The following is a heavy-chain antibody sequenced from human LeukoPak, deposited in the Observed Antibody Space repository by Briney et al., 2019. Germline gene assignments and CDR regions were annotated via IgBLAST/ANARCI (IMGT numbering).Heavy chain of an antibody. CDR3: ARGGYGAHMG. CDR2: INSDGTTT. D-gene: IGHD4-17*01. Sequence: GGSLRLSCAASGFSFSSFWMHWVRQVPGKGLVWVSGINSDGTTTGYADSVKGRFTVSRDNAKNTVSLQMSSLRAEDTALYYCARGGYGAHMGWGQGTLVTVSS. CDR1: GFSFSSFW. V-gene: IGHV3-74*01. J-gene: IGHJ4*02.